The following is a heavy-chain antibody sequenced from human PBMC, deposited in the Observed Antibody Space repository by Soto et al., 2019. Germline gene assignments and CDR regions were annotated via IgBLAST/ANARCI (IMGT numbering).Heavy chain of an antibody. CDR1: GGSFSGYY. J-gene: IGHJ4*02. Sequence: LSLTCAVYGGSFSGYYWSWIRQPPGKGLEWIGEINHSGSTNYNPSLKSRVTISVDTSKNQFSLKLSSVTAADTAVYYCARAEERGAYYFDYWGQGTLVTVSS. CDR3: ARAEERGAYYFDY. D-gene: IGHD1-1*01. V-gene: IGHV4-34*01. CDR2: INHSGST.